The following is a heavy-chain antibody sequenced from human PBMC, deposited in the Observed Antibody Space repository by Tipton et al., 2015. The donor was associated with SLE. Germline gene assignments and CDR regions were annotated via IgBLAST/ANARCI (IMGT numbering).Heavy chain of an antibody. V-gene: IGHV3-30*02. CDR3: AREPEQYLEWLFGY. CDR1: GFSFSYYS. J-gene: IGHJ4*01. CDR2: IRYDGENK. D-gene: IGHD3-3*01. Sequence: SGFSFSYYSMHWVRQAPGKGLEWVAFIRYDGENKYYADSVKGRFTISRDNSRNTLFLQMNSLRPEDTALYYCAREPEQYLEWLFGYWGPGTLVTVSS.